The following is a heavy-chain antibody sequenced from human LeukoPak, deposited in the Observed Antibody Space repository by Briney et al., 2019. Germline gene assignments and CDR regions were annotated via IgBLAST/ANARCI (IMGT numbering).Heavy chain of an antibody. CDR1: GFTFSNYW. CDR2: INNDGSGT. J-gene: IGHJ6*04. CDR3: TSLYLTDV. D-gene: IGHD2-2*02. V-gene: IGHV3-74*01. Sequence: PGGSLRLSCAASGFTFSNYWMHWVRQVPGKGLVWVSRINNDGSGTTYADSVKGRFTISRDNAKNTLYLLMNSLRVEDTAVYYCTSLYLTDVWGKGTTVTVSS.